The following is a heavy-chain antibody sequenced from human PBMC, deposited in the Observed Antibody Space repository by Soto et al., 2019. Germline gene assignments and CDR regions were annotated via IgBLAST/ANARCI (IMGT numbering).Heavy chain of an antibody. CDR2: ISGSGRTT. Sequence: EVQLLESGGGLVQPGGSLRLSCAASGFTFGTYAMKWLRQAPGRGLECVSFISGSGRTTYYADSVKGRFTVSRDNSKNTMYLQMNSLRAEDTALYCCAKFRGPSYSYYYMDVWGKGTTVTVSS. J-gene: IGHJ6*03. CDR1: GFTFGTYA. CDR3: AKFRGPSYSYYYMDV. V-gene: IGHV3-23*01. D-gene: IGHD3-16*01.